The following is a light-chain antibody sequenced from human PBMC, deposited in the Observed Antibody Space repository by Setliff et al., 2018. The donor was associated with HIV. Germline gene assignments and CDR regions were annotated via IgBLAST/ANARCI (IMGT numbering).Light chain of an antibody. V-gene: IGLV1-44*01. J-gene: IGLJ1*01. CDR3: VTWDDSLNGFV. Sequence: QSVLTQPPSASGTPGQRVTISCSGSSSNIGSNTVTWYQQLPGTAPKLLIYSNYQRPSGVPDRFSGAKSGTSASLALSGVQSEDEAYYYCVTWDDSLNGFVFGTGTKVTVL. CDR1: SSNIGSNT. CDR2: SNY.